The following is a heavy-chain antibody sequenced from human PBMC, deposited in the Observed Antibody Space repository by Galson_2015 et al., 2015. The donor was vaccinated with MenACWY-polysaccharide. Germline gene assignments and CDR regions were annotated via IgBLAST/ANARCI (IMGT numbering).Heavy chain of an antibody. J-gene: IGHJ5*02. V-gene: IGHV3-23*01. CDR1: GFTFSTYG. D-gene: IGHD2-15*01. CDR3: AKEGSCSGGSCSGWFDP. Sequence: LRLSCAASGFTFSTYGMSWVRQAPGKGLEWVSAITGSGGSTYYADSVKGRFTISRDNSKNTVYLQMNSLRAEDTAVYYCAKEGSCSGGSCSGWFDPWGQGTLVTVSS. CDR2: ITGSGGST.